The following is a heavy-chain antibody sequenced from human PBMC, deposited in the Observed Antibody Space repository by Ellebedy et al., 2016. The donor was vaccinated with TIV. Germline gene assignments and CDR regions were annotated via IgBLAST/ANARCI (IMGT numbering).Heavy chain of an antibody. CDR2: INHSGST. V-gene: IGHV4-34*01. J-gene: IGHJ5*02. Sequence: SQTLSLTCAVYGGSFSGYYWSWIRQPPGKGLEWIGEINHSGSTNYNPSLKSRVTVSVDTSKNQFSLKLSSVTAADTAVYYCARAGDEDIVVVPAARYNWFDPWGQGTLVTVSS. CDR3: ARAGDEDIVVVPAARYNWFDP. D-gene: IGHD2-2*01. CDR1: GGSFSGYY.